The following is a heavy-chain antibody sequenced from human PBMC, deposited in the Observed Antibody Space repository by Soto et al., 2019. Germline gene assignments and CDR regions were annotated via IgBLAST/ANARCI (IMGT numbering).Heavy chain of an antibody. V-gene: IGHV4-31*03. D-gene: IGHD4-17*01. J-gene: IGHJ3*02. Sequence: QVQLQESGPGLVKPSQTLSLTCTVSGGSISTGGYYWSWIRQHPGRGLEWIGYIYHSGMTFSNPSLQSRVAISIDPSENQFSLKLSSVTAADTAVYYCSTVRWELHDAFDIWGHGTMVSVSS. CDR3: STVRWELHDAFDI. CDR2: IYHSGMT. CDR1: GGSISTGGYY.